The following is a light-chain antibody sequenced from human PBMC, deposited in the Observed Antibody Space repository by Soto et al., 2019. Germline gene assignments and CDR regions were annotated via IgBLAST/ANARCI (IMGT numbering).Light chain of an antibody. CDR1: QSVSSNY. CDR3: QQYGNSPQT. Sequence: IVFTQSPCTLSLSPGERATLSCRASQSVSSNYLAWYQQKPGQAPRLLIYGASSRAIGIPDRFSGSGSGTDFTLTISRLEPEDFAVYYCQQYGNSPQTFGQGTKVDIK. CDR2: GAS. V-gene: IGKV3-20*01. J-gene: IGKJ1*01.